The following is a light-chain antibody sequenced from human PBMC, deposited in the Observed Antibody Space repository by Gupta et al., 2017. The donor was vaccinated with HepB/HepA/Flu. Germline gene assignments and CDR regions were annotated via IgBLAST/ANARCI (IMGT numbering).Light chain of an antibody. CDR3: AAWDDSLNGYV. Sequence: QSVLTQPPSASGTPGQRVTIPCSGSSSNIGSNTVNWYQQLPGTAPKLLIYSNNQRPSGVPDRFSGSKSGTSASLAISGLHSEDEADYYCAAWDDSLNGYVFGTGTKVTVL. V-gene: IGLV1-44*01. J-gene: IGLJ1*01. CDR1: SSNIGSNT. CDR2: SNN.